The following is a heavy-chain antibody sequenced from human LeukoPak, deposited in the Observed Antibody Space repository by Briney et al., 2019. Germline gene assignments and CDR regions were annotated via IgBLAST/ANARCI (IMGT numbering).Heavy chain of an antibody. V-gene: IGHV3-48*03. J-gene: IGHJ4*02. CDR1: ESAFSSYE. D-gene: IGHD6-19*01. Sequence: TGGSLRLSCTTYESAFSSYEMNWVRQAPGKGLEWVSYISNTGNTIYYTDSVKGRFTISRDNAKNSLYLQVNSLRDEDTALYYCAGGLGSGWRYWGQGTPVTVSS. CDR3: AGGLGSGWRY. CDR2: ISNTGNTI.